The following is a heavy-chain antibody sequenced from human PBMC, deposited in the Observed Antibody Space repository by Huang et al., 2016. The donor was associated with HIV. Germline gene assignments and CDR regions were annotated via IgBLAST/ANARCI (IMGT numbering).Heavy chain of an antibody. CDR1: GVSIGSGGYY. CDR2: IFYSGST. CDR3: TRGHSYGFGRNYFDY. V-gene: IGHV4-30-4*08. D-gene: IGHD5-18*01. Sequence: QVQLQESGPGPVKTSQTLSLTCTVSGVSIGSGGYYWSWIRQPPGKGLEWIGYIFYSGSTYYTPALKSRVTISVDTSKNQFSLKLSSLTAADTAVYYCTRGHSYGFGRNYFDYWGQGTLVTVSS. J-gene: IGHJ4*02.